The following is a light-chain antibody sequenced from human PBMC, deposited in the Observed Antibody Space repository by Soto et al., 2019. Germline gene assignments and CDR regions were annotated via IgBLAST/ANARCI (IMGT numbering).Light chain of an antibody. J-gene: IGKJ1*01. Sequence: AIPMTQSPSSLSASVGDRVTITCRASQGIGSDLGWFQQKPGKAPKLLICDASRLQGGVPSRFSGSGSGTYFTLTISSLQPEDFATYYCLQDYNFPRTFGQGTKVEIK. CDR2: DAS. V-gene: IGKV1-6*01. CDR1: QGIGSD. CDR3: LQDYNFPRT.